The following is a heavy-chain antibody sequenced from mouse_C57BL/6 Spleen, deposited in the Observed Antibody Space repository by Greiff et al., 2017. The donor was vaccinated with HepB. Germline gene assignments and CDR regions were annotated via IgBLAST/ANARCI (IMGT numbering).Heavy chain of an antibody. D-gene: IGHD2-4*01. J-gene: IGHJ3*01. CDR1: GYTFTSYW. V-gene: IGHV1-55*01. CDR2: IYPGSGST. CDR3: ARGDDYDWFAY. Sequence: VQLQQPGAELVKPGASVKMSCKASGYTFTSYWLTWVKQRPGQGLEWIGDIYPGSGSTTYNEKFKSKATLTVDTSSSTAYMQLRSLTSEDSAVYYCARGDDYDWFAYWGQGTLVTVSA.